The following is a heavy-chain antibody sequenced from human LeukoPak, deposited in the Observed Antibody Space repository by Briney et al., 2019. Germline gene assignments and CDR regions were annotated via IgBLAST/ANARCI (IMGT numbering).Heavy chain of an antibody. CDR3: ARSVSAYYDFWRP. CDR1: GFTFSSYE. J-gene: IGHJ5*02. D-gene: IGHD3-3*01. CDR2: MSYSGNT. V-gene: IGHV4-39*01. Sequence: GSLRLSCAASGFTFSSYEMNWVRQPPGKGLEWIGSMSYSGNTYYNPSLTSRVTISVDTSKNQFSLSLSSVTAADTAVYYCARSVSAYYDFWRPWGQGTLVSVSS.